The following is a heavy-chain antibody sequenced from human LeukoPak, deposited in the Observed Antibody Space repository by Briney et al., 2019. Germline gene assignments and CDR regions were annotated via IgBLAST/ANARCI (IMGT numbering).Heavy chain of an antibody. Sequence: GGSLRLSCAASGFTFNSYWLHWVRQAPGKGLVWVSRVNSDGSDTSYADSVKGRFTISRDNAKNTLYLQMNSLRAEDTAVYYCAKGSSWYGGEYFQHWGQGTLVTVSS. CDR1: GFTFNSYW. CDR2: VNSDGSDT. CDR3: AKGSSWYGGEYFQH. V-gene: IGHV3-74*01. J-gene: IGHJ1*01. D-gene: IGHD6-13*01.